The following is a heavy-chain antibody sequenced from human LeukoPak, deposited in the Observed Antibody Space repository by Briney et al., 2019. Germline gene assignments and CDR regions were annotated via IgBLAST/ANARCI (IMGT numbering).Heavy chain of an antibody. CDR1: GHSVTSDFY. V-gene: IGHV4-38-2*02. D-gene: IGHD2-8*01. J-gene: IGHJ5*02. Sequence: SETLSLTCTVSGHSVTSDFYGGWIRQLPGKGLEWIGTIFHSGKTYYNPSLKSRVTISLDRSKNQFSLTMTSVTASDTAVYYCARTRLGVSLPSVLGGGWFDPWGQGTLVTVSS. CDR2: IFHSGKT. CDR3: ARTRLGVSLPSVLGGGWFDP.